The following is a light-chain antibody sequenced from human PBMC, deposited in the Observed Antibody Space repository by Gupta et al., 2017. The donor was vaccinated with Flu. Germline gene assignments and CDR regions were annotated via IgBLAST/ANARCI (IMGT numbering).Light chain of an antibody. Sequence: NFMLIQPHSVSESPGKTVTIPCTRSSGSIGINYVQWYQQRPGTPPKNMIYEDDQRPSGVPDRFSGSIDRSSNTAYLTISGLKTEDEADYYCQSYEVFGGGTKLTVL. J-gene: IGLJ2*01. CDR3: QSYEV. CDR2: EDD. V-gene: IGLV6-57*01. CDR1: SGSIGINY.